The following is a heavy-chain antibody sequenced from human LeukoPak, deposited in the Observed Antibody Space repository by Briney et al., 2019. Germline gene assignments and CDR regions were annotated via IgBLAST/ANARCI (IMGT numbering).Heavy chain of an antibody. D-gene: IGHD3-16*01. CDR3: TTVWRD. V-gene: IGHV3-15*01. J-gene: IGHJ4*02. Sequence: GGSLRLSCAASGFTFSNAWMSWVRQGPGKGLEWVGHIKSKTAGGTTDYAAPVKGRFTISRDDSKNTLYLQMNSLKTEDTAVYYCTTVWRDWGQGTLVTVSS. CDR1: GFTFSNAW. CDR2: IKSKTAGGTT.